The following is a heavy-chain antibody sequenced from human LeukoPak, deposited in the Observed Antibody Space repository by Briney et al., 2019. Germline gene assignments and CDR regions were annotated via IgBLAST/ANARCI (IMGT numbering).Heavy chain of an antibody. J-gene: IGHJ4*02. CDR3: ARQPPQVGGVDY. V-gene: IGHV4-39*01. CDR1: GGSISSSSYY. CDR2: IYYSGRT. Sequence: SETLSLTCTVSGGSISSSSYYWGWIRQPPGKGLEWIGSIYYSGRTYYNPSLKSRVTISVDTSKNQFSLKLSSVTAADTALYYCARQPPQVGGVDYWGQGTLVTVSS. D-gene: IGHD6-19*01.